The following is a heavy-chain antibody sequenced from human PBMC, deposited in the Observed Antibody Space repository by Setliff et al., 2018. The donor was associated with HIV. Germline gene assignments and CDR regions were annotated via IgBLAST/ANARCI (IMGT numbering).Heavy chain of an antibody. CDR1: GYSISSGYY. D-gene: IGHD4-17*01. CDR3: ARRIYGNNPYFDY. Sequence: SETLSLTCGVSGYSISSGYYWGWIRQPPGKGLEWIGSIYHNGITYSNPSLKSRVTISVDTSQNQFSLKLSSVTAADTAIYYCARRIYGNNPYFDYWSQGTLVTVSS. J-gene: IGHJ4*02. CDR2: IYHNGIT. V-gene: IGHV4-38-2*01.